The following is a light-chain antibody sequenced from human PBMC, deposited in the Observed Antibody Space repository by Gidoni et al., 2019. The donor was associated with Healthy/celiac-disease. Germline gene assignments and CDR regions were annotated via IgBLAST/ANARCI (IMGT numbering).Light chain of an antibody. V-gene: IGKV1-39*01. Sequence: DIQMTQPPSSLSASVGDRVTITCRASQRISSYLNWYQQKPGKAPKLLIYAATSLQSGVPSRFSGSGSGTDFTLTISRLQPEDFATYYCQQSYSTTFGQGTKVEIK. CDR3: QQSYSTT. J-gene: IGKJ1*01. CDR2: AAT. CDR1: QRISSY.